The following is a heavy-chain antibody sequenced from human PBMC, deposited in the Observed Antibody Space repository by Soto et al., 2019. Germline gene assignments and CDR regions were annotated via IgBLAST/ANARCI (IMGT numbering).Heavy chain of an antibody. V-gene: IGHV1-69*01. CDR3: ARPRYCNGISCYSFDF. CDR1: GGSLSYNG. Sequence: QVQLVQSGAEVKKPGSSVNVSCKASGGSLSYNGFSWVRLAPGQGLEWMGGLTPVFGPVNYAQKFQGRLTITADESSTTGYMELTSLRSEDTAVYYCARPRYCNGISCYSFDFWGRGTLVTVSS. CDR2: LTPVFGPV. J-gene: IGHJ4*01. D-gene: IGHD2-15*01.